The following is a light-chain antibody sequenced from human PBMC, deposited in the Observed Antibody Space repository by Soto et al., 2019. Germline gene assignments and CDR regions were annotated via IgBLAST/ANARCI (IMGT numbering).Light chain of an antibody. Sequence: EIVLTQSPGTLSLSPGERATLSCSASQSVSSSYLAWYQHKPGQAPRLLIYGASSRATGIPDRFSGSGSGTDFTLTISRLEPEDFAVYYCQQYGSSPPLTFGGGTKVDI. CDR1: QSVSSSY. J-gene: IGKJ4*01. CDR2: GAS. CDR3: QQYGSSPPLT. V-gene: IGKV3-20*01.